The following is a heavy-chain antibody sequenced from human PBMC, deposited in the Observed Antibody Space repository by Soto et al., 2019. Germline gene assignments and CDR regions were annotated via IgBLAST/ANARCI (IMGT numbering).Heavy chain of an antibody. CDR2: IYSGGST. CDR3: ARDKGGDGYNYGGAFDI. J-gene: IGHJ3*02. Sequence: GGSLRLSCAASGFTVSSNYMSWVRQAPGKGLEWVSVIYSGGSTYYADSVKGRFTISRDNSKNTLYLQMNSLRAEDTAVYYCARDKGGDGYNYGGAFDIWGQGTMVTVSS. D-gene: IGHD5-12*01. V-gene: IGHV3-66*01. CDR1: GFTVSSNY.